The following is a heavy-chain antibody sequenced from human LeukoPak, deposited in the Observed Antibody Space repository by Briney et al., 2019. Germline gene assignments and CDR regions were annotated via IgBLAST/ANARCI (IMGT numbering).Heavy chain of an antibody. CDR2: IYHSGST. D-gene: IGHD3-3*01. J-gene: IGHJ4*02. V-gene: IGHV4-38-2*01. CDR3: ARRYYDFWSGYYTFFDY. Sequence: PSETLSLTCAVSGYSISSGYYWGWIRQPPGKGLEWIGSIYHSGSTYYNPSLKSRVTISVDTSKNQFSLKLSSVTAADTAVYYCARRYYDFWSGYYTFFDYWAREPWSPSPQ. CDR1: GYSISSGYY.